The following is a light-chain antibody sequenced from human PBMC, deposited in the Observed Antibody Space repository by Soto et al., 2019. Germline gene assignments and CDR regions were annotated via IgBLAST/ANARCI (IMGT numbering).Light chain of an antibody. Sequence: IVLTQSPATLSLSPGERATLSCRASQSISSYLAWFQQKPGQAPRLLIYDASSRATGIPARFSGSGSGTDFTLTIRSVESEDSAAYYCQQRYNRYTFGQGTKLEIK. CDR1: QSISSY. J-gene: IGKJ2*01. CDR2: DAS. V-gene: IGKV3-11*01. CDR3: QQRYNRYT.